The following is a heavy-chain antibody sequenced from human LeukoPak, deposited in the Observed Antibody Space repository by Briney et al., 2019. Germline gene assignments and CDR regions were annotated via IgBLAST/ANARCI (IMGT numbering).Heavy chain of an antibody. CDR1: GYTFSSYY. J-gene: IGHJ4*02. V-gene: IGHV1-18*04. CDR3: TRDRRGLTSMLFGMDF. Sequence: ASVKVSCKASGYTFSSYYVHWVRQAPGQGLEWMGWISAYNGNTNYAQKFQGRVTMTTDTSTNTAYMELRSLRSDDTAIYYCTRDRRGLTSMLFGMDFWGQGTLVTVSS. CDR2: ISAYNGNT. D-gene: IGHD5-18*01.